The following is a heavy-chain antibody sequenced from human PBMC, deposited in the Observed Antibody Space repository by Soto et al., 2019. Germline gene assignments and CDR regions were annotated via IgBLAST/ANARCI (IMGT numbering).Heavy chain of an antibody. Sequence: TSETLSLTCTVSGGSISSYYWSWIRQPPGKGLEWIGYIYYSGSTNYNPSLKSRVTISVDTSKNQFSLKLSSVTAADTAVYYCARDMKEYYYDSSGYPMIRYFDYWGQGTLVTVSS. D-gene: IGHD3-22*01. CDR3: ARDMKEYYYDSSGYPMIRYFDY. CDR1: GGSISSYY. CDR2: IYYSGST. J-gene: IGHJ4*02. V-gene: IGHV4-59*01.